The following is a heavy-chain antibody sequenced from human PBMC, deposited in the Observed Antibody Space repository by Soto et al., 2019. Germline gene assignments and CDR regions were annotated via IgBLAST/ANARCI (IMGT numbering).Heavy chain of an antibody. D-gene: IGHD7-27*01. Sequence: QVQLQESGPGLVKPSETLSLTSTVSGDSMTGYFWTWIRQSAGKGLEWIGHVYNSGNTDYNPSLASRITMAVDTSKREFSLKVKSVTVADTAVYYCARTHWVSGTEYWGQGTLVTVSS. J-gene: IGHJ4*02. CDR3: ARTHWVSGTEY. CDR2: VYNSGNT. V-gene: IGHV4-4*07. CDR1: GDSMTGYF.